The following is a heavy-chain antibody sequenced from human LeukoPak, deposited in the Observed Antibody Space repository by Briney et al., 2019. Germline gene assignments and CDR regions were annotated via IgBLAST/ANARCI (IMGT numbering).Heavy chain of an antibody. CDR1: GGSISSSSYY. Sequence: PSETLSLTCTVSGGSISSSSYYWGWIRQPPGKGLEWIGSIYYSGSTYYNPSLKSRVTISVDRSKNQFSLKLSSVTAADTAVYYCASAGYSSGWNYYYYGMDVWGQGTTVTVSS. CDR3: ASAGYSSGWNYYYYGMDV. J-gene: IGHJ6*02. V-gene: IGHV4-39*07. D-gene: IGHD6-19*01. CDR2: IYYSGST.